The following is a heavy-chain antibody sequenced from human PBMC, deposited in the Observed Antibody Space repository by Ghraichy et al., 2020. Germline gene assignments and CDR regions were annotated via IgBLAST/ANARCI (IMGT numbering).Heavy chain of an antibody. V-gene: IGHV3-21*01. J-gene: IGHJ2*01. CDR2: ISSSSSHI. Sequence: GKSLNISCAASGFTFSSYVINWVRQAPGKGLEWVSSISSSSSHIYYADSVKGRFTISRDNAKNSLYLQMNSLRVEDTAVYYCARDRSGVAAAGYWWFDLWGRGTLVTVSS. CDR3: ARDRSGVAAAGYWWFDL. CDR1: GFTFSSYV. D-gene: IGHD6-13*01.